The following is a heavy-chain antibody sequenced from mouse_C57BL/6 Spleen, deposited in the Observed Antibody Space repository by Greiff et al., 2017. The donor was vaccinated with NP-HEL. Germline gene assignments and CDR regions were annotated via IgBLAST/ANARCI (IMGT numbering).Heavy chain of an antibody. CDR2: INPNYGTT. Sequence: VQLKESGPELVKPGASVKISCKASGYSFTDYNMNWVKQSNGKSLEWIGVINPNYGTTSYNQKFKGKATLTVDQSSSPAYMQLNSLTSDDSAVYYCAKTAQAYYAMDYWGQGTSVTVSS. J-gene: IGHJ4*01. CDR1: GYSFTDYN. CDR3: AKTAQAYYAMDY. V-gene: IGHV1-39*01. D-gene: IGHD3-2*02.